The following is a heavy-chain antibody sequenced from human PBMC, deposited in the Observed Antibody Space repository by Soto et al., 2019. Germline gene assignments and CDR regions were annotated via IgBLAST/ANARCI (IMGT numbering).Heavy chain of an antibody. V-gene: IGHV3-53*01. CDR2: VYDTDGI. CDR1: GLTVTGKKY. J-gene: IGHJ3*02. CDR3: ATWRLREHAYDI. Sequence: DVQLVESGGGLIQPGGSLRLSCEASGLTVTGKKYVAWVRQAPGKGLEWVSGVYDTDGIYYADYVKGRFTSSRDNSKTIVYLEMNSLTPDDTAVYYCATWRLREHAYDIWGLGTTVTVSS. D-gene: IGHD4-17*01.